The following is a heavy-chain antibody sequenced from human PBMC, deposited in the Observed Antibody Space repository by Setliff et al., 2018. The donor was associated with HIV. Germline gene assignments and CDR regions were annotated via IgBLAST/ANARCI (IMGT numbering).Heavy chain of an antibody. CDR3: ARDQLNLRSYFYFGVDV. D-gene: IGHD5-12*01. V-gene: IGHV3-30*04. J-gene: IGHJ6*02. CDR2: ISYDGRRE. Sequence: PGGSLRLSCAASGFTFSTHGIHWVRQAPGKGLEWVAVISYDGRREHYADSAKGRFTISRDNSRNTLDLHMTSLSAEDTAVYYCARDQLNLRSYFYFGVDVWGQGTTVTVSS. CDR1: GFTFSTHG.